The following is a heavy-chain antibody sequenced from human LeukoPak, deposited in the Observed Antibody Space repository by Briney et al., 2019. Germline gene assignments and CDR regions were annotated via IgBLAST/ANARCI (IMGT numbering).Heavy chain of an antibody. CDR2: IQYDGSNE. CDR1: RFTFSSYG. J-gene: IGHJ4*02. CDR3: AKVRYCSGVNCYPDDN. D-gene: IGHD2-15*01. Sequence: PGRSLRLSCAASRFTFSSYGMHWVRQAPGKGLEWVAYIQYDGSNEQYADSVKGRFTISRDNSKNMLYLEMNSLSTEDTAVYYCAKVRYCSGVNCYPDDNWGQGTLVTVSS. V-gene: IGHV3-30*02.